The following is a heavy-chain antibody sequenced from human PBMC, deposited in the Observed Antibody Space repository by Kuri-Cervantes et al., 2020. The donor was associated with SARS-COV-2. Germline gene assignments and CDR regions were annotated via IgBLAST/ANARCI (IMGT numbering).Heavy chain of an antibody. J-gene: IGHJ5*02. D-gene: IGHD3-3*01. CDR3: ARQMMSSITIFGVVITKYWFDP. V-gene: IGHV4-39*01. Sequence: SEALSLTCTVSGGSIGRRNHYWGWIRQPPGKGLEWIGSIYYSGSTYYNPSLKSRVTISVYTSKNKFSLKLSSVTAADTAVYYCARQMMSSITIFGVVITKYWFDPWGRGALVTVSS. CDR2: IYYSGST. CDR1: GGSIGRRNHY.